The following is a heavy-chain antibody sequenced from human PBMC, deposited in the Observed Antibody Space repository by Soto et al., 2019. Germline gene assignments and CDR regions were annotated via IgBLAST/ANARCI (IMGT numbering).Heavy chain of an antibody. V-gene: IGHV3-30*18. D-gene: IGHD5-12*01. CDR3: AKPARDSGYDYYFDY. CDR2: ISYDGSNK. CDR1: GFTFSSYG. Sequence: GGSLRLSCAASGFTFSSYGMHRVRQAPGKGLEWVAVISYDGSNKYYADSVKGRFTISRDNSKNTLYLQMNSLRAEDTAVYYCAKPARDSGYDYYFDYWGQGTLVTVSS. J-gene: IGHJ4*02.